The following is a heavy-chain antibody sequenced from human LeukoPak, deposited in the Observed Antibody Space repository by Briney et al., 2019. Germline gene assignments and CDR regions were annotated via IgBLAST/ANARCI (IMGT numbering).Heavy chain of an antibody. CDR3: AKGSYYDSSGPPTY. V-gene: IGHV3-9*01. Sequence: PGGSLRLSCAASGFTFDDYAMHWVRHAPGKGLEWVSGISWNSGSIGYADSVKGRFTISRDNAKNSLYLQMNSLRAEDTALYYCAKGSYYDSSGPPTYWGQGTLVTVSS. J-gene: IGHJ4*02. CDR1: GFTFDDYA. CDR2: ISWNSGSI. D-gene: IGHD3-22*01.